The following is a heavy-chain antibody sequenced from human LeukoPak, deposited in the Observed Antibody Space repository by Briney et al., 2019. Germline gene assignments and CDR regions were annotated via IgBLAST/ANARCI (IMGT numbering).Heavy chain of an antibody. CDR3: ARLLRGGRDTPMVTMIVVRAKSGAFDI. CDR1: GGSFSGYY. Sequence: PSETLSLTCAVYGGSFSGYYWSWIPQPPGKGLEWIGEINHSGSTNYNPSLKSRVTISVDTSKNQFSLKLSSVTAADTAVYYCARLLRGGRDTPMVTMIVVRAKSGAFDIWGQGTMVTVSS. D-gene: IGHD3-22*01. V-gene: IGHV4-34*01. CDR2: INHSGST. J-gene: IGHJ3*02.